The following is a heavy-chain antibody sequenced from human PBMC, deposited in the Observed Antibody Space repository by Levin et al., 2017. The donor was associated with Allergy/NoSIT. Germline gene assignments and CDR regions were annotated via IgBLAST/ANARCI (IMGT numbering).Heavy chain of an antibody. J-gene: IGHJ4*02. CDR1: GYTFTSYD. Sequence: PPASVKVSCKASGYTFTSYDINWVRQAPGQGLEWMGWMNPNSGNTGYAQKFQGRVIMTRNISISTAYMELSSLRSEDTAIYFCARGPTIAGRGAPYYFDYWGQGTLVTVSS. CDR2: MNPNSGNT. D-gene: IGHD6-6*01. V-gene: IGHV1-8*01. CDR3: ARGPTIAGRGAPYYFDY.